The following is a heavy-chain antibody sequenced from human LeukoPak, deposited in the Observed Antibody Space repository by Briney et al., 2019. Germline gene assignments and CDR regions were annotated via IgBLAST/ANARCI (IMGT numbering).Heavy chain of an antibody. V-gene: IGHV3-23*01. CDR1: GFTFSTYA. D-gene: IGHD3-10*01. Sequence: GGSLRLSCAASGFTFSTYAMSWVRQAPGKGLEWVSVITGSGGSTYYADSVKGRFTVSRDNSKNTLYLQMNSLRAEDTAVYFCAKDMVRGYYFDCWGQGTLITVSS. CDR2: ITGSGGST. CDR3: AKDMVRGYYFDC. J-gene: IGHJ4*02.